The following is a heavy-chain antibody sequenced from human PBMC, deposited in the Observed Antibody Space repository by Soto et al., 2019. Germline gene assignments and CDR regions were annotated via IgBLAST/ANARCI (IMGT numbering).Heavy chain of an antibody. CDR2: INHSGST. V-gene: IGHV4-34*01. CDR1: GGSFSGYY. D-gene: IGHD6-13*01. CDR3: ARGREQLVRAGGAAVYYYYGMDV. J-gene: IGHJ6*02. Sequence: ASETLSLTCAVYGGSFSGYYWSWIRQPPGKGLEWIGEINHSGSTNYNPSLKSRVTISVDTSKNQFSLKLSSVTAADTAVYYCARGREQLVRAGGAAVYYYYGMDVWGQGTTVTVSS.